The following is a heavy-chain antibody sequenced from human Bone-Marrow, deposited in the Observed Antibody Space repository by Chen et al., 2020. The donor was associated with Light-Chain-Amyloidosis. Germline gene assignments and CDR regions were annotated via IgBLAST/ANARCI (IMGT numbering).Heavy chain of an antibody. V-gene: IGHV4-59*08. J-gene: IGHJ5*02. D-gene: IGHD3-16*02. CDR1: GGSISSYY. Sequence: QVQLQESGPGLVKPLETLSLTCTVTGGSISSYYWSWIRQPPGKGLEWIGYIYYSGSTNYKPSLKSRVTISVDTSYSHLCLKMCSVSSADTAVYHCARHVWDYNVWCSYRHFSPWGQGILVTVSS. CDR2: IYYSGST. CDR3: ARHVWDYNVWCSYRHFSP.